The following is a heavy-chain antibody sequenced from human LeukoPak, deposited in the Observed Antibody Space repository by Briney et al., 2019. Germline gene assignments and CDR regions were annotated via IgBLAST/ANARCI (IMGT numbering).Heavy chain of an antibody. CDR1: GGTFSSYA. D-gene: IGHD2-8*01. CDR3: ARGDLGYCTNGVCSHFDY. J-gene: IGHJ4*02. CDR2: IIPIFGTA. V-gene: IGHV1-69*13. Sequence: SVKVSCKASGGTFSSYAISWVRQAPGQGLEWMGGIIPIFGTANYAQKFQGRVTITADESTSTAYMELSSLRSEDTAVYYCARGDLGYCTNGVCSHFDYWGQGTLVTVSS.